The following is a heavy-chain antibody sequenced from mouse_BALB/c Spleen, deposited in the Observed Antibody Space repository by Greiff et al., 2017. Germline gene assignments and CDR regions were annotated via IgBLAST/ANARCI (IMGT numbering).Heavy chain of an antibody. CDR2: ISSGGSYT. Sequence: EVKLVESGGGLVKPGGSLKLSCAASGFTFSSYAMSWVRQSPEKRLEWVAEISSGGSYTYYPDTVTGRFTISRDNAKNTLYLEMSSLRSEDTAMYYCARISGLRLLYYFDYWGQGTTLTVSS. J-gene: IGHJ2*01. CDR1: GFTFSSYA. V-gene: IGHV5-9-4*01. CDR3: ARISGLRLLYYFDY. D-gene: IGHD1-2*01.